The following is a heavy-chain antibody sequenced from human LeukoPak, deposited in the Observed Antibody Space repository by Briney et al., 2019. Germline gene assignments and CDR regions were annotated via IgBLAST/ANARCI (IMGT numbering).Heavy chain of an antibody. CDR2: INPDSGAT. CDR3: TRGAWGYCSTDSCYASRGGRAPPDQ. Sequence: GASVKVSCKASGYTFKNYLIHWVRQAPGQGLEWMGSINPDSGATNYAQNFQGRITMTRDTSISTASMDLSRLRSDDTAIYFCTRGAWGYCSTDSCYASRGGRAPPDQWGQGTLVTISS. D-gene: IGHD2-2*01. V-gene: IGHV1-2*02. CDR1: GYTFKNYL. J-gene: IGHJ4*02.